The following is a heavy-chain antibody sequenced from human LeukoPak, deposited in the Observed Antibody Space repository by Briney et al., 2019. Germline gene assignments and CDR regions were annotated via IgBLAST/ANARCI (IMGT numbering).Heavy chain of an antibody. CDR2: IKQDGSEK. Sequence: SGGSLRLSCADSGFTFSSYWMSWVRQAPGKGLEWVANIKQDGSEKYYVDSVKGRFTISRDNAKNSLYLQMNSLRAEDTAVYYCARVGYCSSTSCHGFEDWGQGTLVTVSS. CDR3: ARVGYCSSTSCHGFED. V-gene: IGHV3-7*01. CDR1: GFTFSSYW. J-gene: IGHJ4*02. D-gene: IGHD2-2*01.